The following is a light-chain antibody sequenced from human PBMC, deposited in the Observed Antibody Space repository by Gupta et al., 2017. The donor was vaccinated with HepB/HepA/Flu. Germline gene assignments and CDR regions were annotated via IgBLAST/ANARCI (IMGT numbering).Light chain of an antibody. CDR3: QQSDSFPFT. CDR1: QSIRNY. Sequence: DIQMTQSPSSLSASVGDRVTITCRASQSIRNYLNWYQQKPGKAPKLLIYNASSLQSGVPKRFSGSGSGTDFTLTISRRQPEDFASYYCQQSDSFPFTFGQGTKVEIK. V-gene: IGKV1-39*01. CDR2: NAS. J-gene: IGKJ2*01.